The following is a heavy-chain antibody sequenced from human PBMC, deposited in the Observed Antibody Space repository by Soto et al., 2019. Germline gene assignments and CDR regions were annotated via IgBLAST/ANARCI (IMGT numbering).Heavy chain of an antibody. Sequence: PGGSLRLSCAASGFIFENFGMSWVRQAPGKGLEWISSISGSGFKKYYADSVKGRFTISRDNARNFFFLQMNSLTGADTAVYYCTRDGSPFALDVWGLGTSVTVSS. J-gene: IGHJ6*02. CDR2: ISGSGFKK. V-gene: IGHV3-23*01. CDR3: TRDGSPFALDV. CDR1: GFIFENFG.